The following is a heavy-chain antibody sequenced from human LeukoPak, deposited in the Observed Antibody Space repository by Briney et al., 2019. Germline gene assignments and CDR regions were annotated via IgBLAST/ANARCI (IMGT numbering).Heavy chain of an antibody. CDR3: ARDAAPYYYYGMDV. J-gene: IGHJ6*02. CDR1: GGTFSSYA. D-gene: IGHD6-25*01. Sequence: ASVKVSCKASGGTFSSYAISWVRQAPGQGLEWMGRIIPILGIANYAQKFQGRVTITADKSTSTAYVELSSLRSEDTAVYYCARDAAPYYYYGMDVWGQGTTVTVSS. V-gene: IGHV1-69*04. CDR2: IIPILGIA.